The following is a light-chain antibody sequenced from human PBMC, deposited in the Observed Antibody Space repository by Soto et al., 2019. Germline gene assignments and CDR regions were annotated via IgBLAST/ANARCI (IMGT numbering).Light chain of an antibody. Sequence: EVVLTQSPATLSVSPGESATLSCRASQSLGSKLAWYQHKPAQAPSLLIFAASARATGIAARFSGSGSGTEYTLTISSLQSEDFAVYYCQQYNSWPYTFGQGTKLEI. V-gene: IGKV3D-15*01. CDR3: QQYNSWPYT. J-gene: IGKJ2*01. CDR2: AAS. CDR1: QSLGSK.